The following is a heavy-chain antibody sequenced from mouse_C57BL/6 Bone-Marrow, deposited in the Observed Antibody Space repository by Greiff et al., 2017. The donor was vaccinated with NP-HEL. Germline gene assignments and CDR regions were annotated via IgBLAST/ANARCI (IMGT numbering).Heavy chain of an antibody. D-gene: IGHD2-14*01. Sequence: VQLQQSGPELVKPGASVKISCKASGYSFTSYYIHWVKQRPGQGLEWIGWIYPGSGNTKYNEKFKGQATLTADTSSSTAYMQLSSLTSEDSAVYYCAREEGTAVFRYFDVWGTGTTVTVSS. J-gene: IGHJ1*03. CDR1: GYSFTSYY. CDR3: AREEGTAVFRYFDV. V-gene: IGHV1-66*01. CDR2: IYPGSGNT.